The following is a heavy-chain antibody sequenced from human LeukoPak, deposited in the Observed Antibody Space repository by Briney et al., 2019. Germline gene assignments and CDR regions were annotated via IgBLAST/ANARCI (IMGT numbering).Heavy chain of an antibody. Sequence: RPSETLSLTCAVHGGSFSGYYWNWIRQPPGKGLEWIGEINHSGSTNYNPSLKSRVTISVDTSKNQFSLKLSSVTAADTAVYYCARRYCYESRLDYWGQGTLVTVSS. D-gene: IGHD3-22*01. CDR1: GGSFSGYY. CDR2: INHSGST. CDR3: ARRYCYESRLDY. J-gene: IGHJ4*02. V-gene: IGHV4-34*01.